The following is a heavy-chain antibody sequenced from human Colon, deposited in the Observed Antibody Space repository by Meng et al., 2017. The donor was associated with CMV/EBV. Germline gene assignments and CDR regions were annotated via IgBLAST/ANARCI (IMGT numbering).Heavy chain of an antibody. J-gene: IGHJ4*02. Sequence: SCGASGFSSTDYDVHWVRQAPGKGLEWVAVISASDYYTIYAESVKGRFTIGRDISKNTVYLQTNSLRAEDTAVYFCAKAPTRRYYFDSWGQGSLVTVSS. D-gene: IGHD5-24*01. V-gene: IGHV3-23*01. CDR3: AKAPTRRYYFDS. CDR2: ISASDYYT. CDR1: GFSSTDYD.